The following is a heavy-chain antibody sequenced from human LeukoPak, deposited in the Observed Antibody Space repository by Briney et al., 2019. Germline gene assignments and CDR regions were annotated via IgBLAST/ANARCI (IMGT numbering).Heavy chain of an antibody. CDR3: ARDLERVHGYYMDV. D-gene: IGHD1-1*01. J-gene: IGHJ6*03. CDR1: GDSISRYY. Sequence: SETLSLTCTVSGDSISRYYWSWIRQPAGKGLEWIGRIYNGGIITYNPSLKSRVTMSIDTSKNQSSLKLSSVTAADTAVYYCARDLERVHGYYMDVWGKGTTVTVSS. CDR2: IYNGGII. V-gene: IGHV4-4*07.